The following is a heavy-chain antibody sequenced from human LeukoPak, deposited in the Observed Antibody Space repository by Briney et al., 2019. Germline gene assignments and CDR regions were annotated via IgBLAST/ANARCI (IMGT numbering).Heavy chain of an antibody. CDR3: ARGRHDYGGNRGWFDY. J-gene: IGHJ4*02. D-gene: IGHD4-23*01. CDR2: ISAYNGNT. Sequence: AASVKVSCKASGYTFTIYGISWVRQAPGQGLECMGWISAYNGNTNYAQKLQGRVTMTTDTSTSTAYMELRSLRSDDTAVYYCARGRHDYGGNRGWFDYWGQGTLVTVSS. V-gene: IGHV1-18*01. CDR1: GYTFTIYG.